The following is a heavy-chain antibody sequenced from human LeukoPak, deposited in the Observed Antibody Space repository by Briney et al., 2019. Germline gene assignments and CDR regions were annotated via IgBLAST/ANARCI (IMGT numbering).Heavy chain of an antibody. CDR2: INAGNGNT. Sequence: ASVKVSCKASGYTFTSYAMHWVRQAPGQRLEWMGWINAGNGNTKYSQKFQGSVTITRDTSASTAYMVLSSLRSEDTAVYYCARESPIAAAGTRYYYYGMDVWGKGTTVTVSS. V-gene: IGHV1-3*01. CDR3: ARESPIAAAGTRYYYYGMDV. CDR1: GYTFTSYA. J-gene: IGHJ6*04. D-gene: IGHD6-13*01.